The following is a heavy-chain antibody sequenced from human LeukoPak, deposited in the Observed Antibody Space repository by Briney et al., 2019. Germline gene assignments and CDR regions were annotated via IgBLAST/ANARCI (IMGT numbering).Heavy chain of an antibody. J-gene: IGHJ6*03. D-gene: IGHD1-1*01. Sequence: ASVKVSCKVSGYTLTEVSMHWVRQAPGKGLEWMGRFDPEDGETIYAQKFEGRVTMTEDTSTDTAYMELSSLRSEDTAGYYCATREATKNYYSYYMDVWGKGTTVTVSS. CDR3: ATREATKNYYSYYMDV. CDR2: FDPEDGET. V-gene: IGHV1-24*01. CDR1: GYTLTEVS.